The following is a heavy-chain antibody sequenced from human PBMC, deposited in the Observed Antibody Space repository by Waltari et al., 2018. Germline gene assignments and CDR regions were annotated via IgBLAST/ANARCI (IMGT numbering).Heavy chain of an antibody. D-gene: IGHD4-17*01. CDR1: GGSIGTGPVH. CDR2: IFDSGST. J-gene: IGHJ6*02. Sequence: QLQLQESGPGLVKPSETLSLTCSVSGGSIGTGPVHWGWIRQPPGKGLEWIGTIFDSGSTFYNPSLDSRATISIDTSKNQFSLKLNSVTAADAAVYYCARHFPDYQTYYYGMDVWGQGTTVTVSS. V-gene: IGHV4-39*01. CDR3: ARHFPDYQTYYYGMDV.